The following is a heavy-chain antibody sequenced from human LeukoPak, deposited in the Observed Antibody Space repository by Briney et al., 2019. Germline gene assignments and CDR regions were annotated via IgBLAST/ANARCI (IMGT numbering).Heavy chain of an antibody. V-gene: IGHV3-30-3*01. CDR3: ARDPVDTAMAPDYYYGMDV. Sequence: GGSLRLSCAASGFTFSSYAMHWVRQAPGKGLEWVAVISYDGSNKYYADSVKGRLTISRDNSKNTLYLQMNSLRAEDTAVYYCARDPVDTAMAPDYYYGMDVWGQGTTVTVSS. CDR2: ISYDGSNK. J-gene: IGHJ6*02. D-gene: IGHD5-18*01. CDR1: GFTFSSYA.